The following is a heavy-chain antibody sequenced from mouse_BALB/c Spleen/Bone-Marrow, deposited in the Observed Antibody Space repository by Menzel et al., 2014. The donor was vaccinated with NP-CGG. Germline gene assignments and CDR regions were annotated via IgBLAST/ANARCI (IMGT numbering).Heavy chain of an antibody. Sequence: DVQLVESGGDLVKPGGSLKLSCAASGFTFXSYGMSWVRQTPDERLEWVATISTGGSQTYYTDSVKGRFTISRDNAKNTLYLQMSSLKSEDSAIYYCARRGYDNSYWYFGVWGAGTTVTVSS. CDR1: GFTFXSYG. J-gene: IGHJ1*01. CDR2: ISTGGSQT. V-gene: IGHV5-6*02. D-gene: IGHD2-3*01. CDR3: ARRGYDNSYWYFGV.